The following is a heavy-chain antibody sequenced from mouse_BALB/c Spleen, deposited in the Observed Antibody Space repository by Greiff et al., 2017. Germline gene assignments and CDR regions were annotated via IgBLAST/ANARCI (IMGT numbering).Heavy chain of an antibody. V-gene: IGHV3-2*02. CDR2: ISYSGST. Sequence: VQLKESGPGLVKPSQSLSLTCTVTGYSITSDYAWYWIRQLPGNKLEWMGYISYSGSTSYNPSLKSRISITRDTSKNQFFLQLNSVTTEDTATYYCARNWVFADWGQGTLVTVSA. CDR1: GYSITSDYA. D-gene: IGHD4-1*01. CDR3: ARNWVFAD. J-gene: IGHJ3*01.